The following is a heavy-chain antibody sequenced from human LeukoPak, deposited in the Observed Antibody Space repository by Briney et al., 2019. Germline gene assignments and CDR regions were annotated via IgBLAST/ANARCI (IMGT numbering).Heavy chain of an antibody. Sequence: SETLSLTCAVYGGSFTAFFWSWIRQSPEKGLEWIGEISHNGSTSYSPTFKSRVTITVDASTNQFSLHVKSVSAADTAVYYCARRRLRYHPGFDPWGQGTLVTVSS. CDR1: GGSFTAFF. J-gene: IGHJ5*02. CDR3: ARRRLRYHPGFDP. CDR2: ISHNGST. D-gene: IGHD3-9*01. V-gene: IGHV4-34*01.